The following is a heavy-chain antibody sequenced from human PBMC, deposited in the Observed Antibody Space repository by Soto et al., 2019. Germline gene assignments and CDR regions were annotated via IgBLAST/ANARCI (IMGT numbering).Heavy chain of an antibody. Sequence: PGGSLRLSCVASGFTFSDHFMDWLRQAPGKGLEWVGRALNKVNGYTTAHAASVRGRFTISRDDSKNSLYLQMNSLKAEDTAVYFCARLMGTSFDLWGQGTLVTVSS. V-gene: IGHV3-72*01. D-gene: IGHD2-8*01. J-gene: IGHJ4*02. CDR2: ALNKVNGYTT. CDR3: ARLMGTSFDL. CDR1: GFTFSDHF.